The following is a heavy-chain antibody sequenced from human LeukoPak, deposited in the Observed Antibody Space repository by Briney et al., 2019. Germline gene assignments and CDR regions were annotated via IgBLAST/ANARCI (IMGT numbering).Heavy chain of an antibody. D-gene: IGHD3-22*01. J-gene: IGHJ4*02. V-gene: IGHV3-7*04. CDR2: IKQDGSEK. Sequence: QSGGSLRLSCAAPGFTFSSYWMSWVRRAPGKGLEWVANIKQDGSEKYYVDSVKGRFTISRDNAKNSLYLQMNSLRAEDTAVYYCARGSGYYRYWGQGTLVTVSS. CDR1: GFTFSSYW. CDR3: ARGSGYYRY.